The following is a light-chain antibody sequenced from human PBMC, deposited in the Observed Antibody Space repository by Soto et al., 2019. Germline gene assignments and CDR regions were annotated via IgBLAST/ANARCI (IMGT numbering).Light chain of an antibody. Sequence: EIVMTQSPATLSVSPGERATLSCRASQSVSSKLAWYQQKPGQAPRLLLYSTSTRATGIPPRFSGSGSGTEFTLTISSLQSEDFAIYYCHQYHDWPLFGPGTKVDIK. J-gene: IGKJ3*01. V-gene: IGKV3D-15*01. CDR3: HQYHDWPL. CDR2: STS. CDR1: QSVSSK.